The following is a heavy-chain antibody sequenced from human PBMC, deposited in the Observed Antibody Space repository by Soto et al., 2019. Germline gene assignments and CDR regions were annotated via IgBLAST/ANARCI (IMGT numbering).Heavy chain of an antibody. CDR3: ARESGGATATLDYYYFYMDV. CDR1: GDTFNDYY. D-gene: IGHD5-12*01. Sequence: QVQLVQSGAEVKRPGASVTVSCRSSGDTFNDYYIHWVRQAPGQGLEWMGWINPNGGVTKYAQKFQGWVSMTRDTSIRTVYMQLSRLRSDDTAFYYCARESGGATATLDYYYFYMDVWGTGTTVNVSS. CDR2: INPNGGVT. V-gene: IGHV1-2*04. J-gene: IGHJ6*03.